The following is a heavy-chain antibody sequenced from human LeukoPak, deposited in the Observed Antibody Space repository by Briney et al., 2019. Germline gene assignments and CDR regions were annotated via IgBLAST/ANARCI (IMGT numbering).Heavy chain of an antibody. Sequence: GGSLRLSCAASGFTFDVYAMHWVRQAPGKRLEWVSGISWNSCSIGYADSVKGRFTISRDNAKNSLYLQMNSLRAEDTALYYCAKARGFYGPLAYWGQGTLVTVSS. V-gene: IGHV3-9*01. D-gene: IGHD2/OR15-2a*01. CDR1: GFTFDVYA. J-gene: IGHJ4*02. CDR2: ISWNSCSI. CDR3: AKARGFYGPLAY.